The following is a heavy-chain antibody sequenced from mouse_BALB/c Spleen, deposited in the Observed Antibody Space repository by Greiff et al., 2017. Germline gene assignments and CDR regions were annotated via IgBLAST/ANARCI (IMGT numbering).Heavy chain of an antibody. Sequence: EVKVVESGGGLVKPGGSLKLSCAASGFTFSDYYLYWVRQTPEKRLEWVATISDGGSYTYYPDSVKGRFTISRDNAKNNLYLQMSSLKSEDTAMYYCVRDPTMITTGLAYWGQGTLVTVSA. CDR2: ISDGGSYT. J-gene: IGHJ3*01. CDR3: VRDPTMITTGLAY. D-gene: IGHD2-4*01. CDR1: GFTFSDYY. V-gene: IGHV5-4*02.